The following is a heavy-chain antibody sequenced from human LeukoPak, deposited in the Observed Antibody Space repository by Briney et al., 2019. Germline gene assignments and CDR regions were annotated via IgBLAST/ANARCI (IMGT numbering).Heavy chain of an antibody. CDR1: GFSLSTSGVG. D-gene: IGHD3-10*01. CDR2: IYWDDDK. J-gene: IGHJ4*02. V-gene: IGHV2-5*02. CDR3: AHKRFGELLSPPYVGYFDY. Sequence: SGPTLVKPTQTLTLTCTFSGFSLSTSGVGVGWIRQPPGKALEWLAVIYWDDDKRYSPSLKSRLTITKDTSKDQVVLTMTNMDPVDTATYYCAHKRFGELLSPPYVGYFDYWGQGTLVTVSS.